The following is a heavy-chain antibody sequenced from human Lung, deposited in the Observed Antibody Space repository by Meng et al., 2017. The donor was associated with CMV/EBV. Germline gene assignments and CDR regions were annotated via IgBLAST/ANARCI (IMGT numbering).Heavy chain of an antibody. V-gene: IGHV3-30-3*01. CDR2: ISYDVSNK. CDR1: GFTFSSYA. CDR3: VRDEYIILVSYGMDV. D-gene: IGHD3-9*01. Sequence: SCAASGFTFSSYAMHWVRQAPGKGLEWVAVISYDVSNKYYADPVKGRFTISRDNSKNTRYLQMNSLRAEDTAVYYCVRDEYIILVSYGMDVWGQGTTVTVSS. J-gene: IGHJ6*02.